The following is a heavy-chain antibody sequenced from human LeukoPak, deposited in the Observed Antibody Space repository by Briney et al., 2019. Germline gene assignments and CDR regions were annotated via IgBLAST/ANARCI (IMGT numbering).Heavy chain of an antibody. J-gene: IGHJ4*02. CDR1: GFTFSQNG. Sequence: GGSLRLSCAASGFTFSQNGMHWVRQAPGKGLEWMAFIEYDGSDKYFADSVKGRFTISRDNAKNSLYLQMNSLRAEDTALYYCAKDKGSGWTTFDYWGQGTLVTVSS. CDR2: IEYDGSDK. D-gene: IGHD6-19*01. CDR3: AKDKGSGWTTFDY. V-gene: IGHV3-30*02.